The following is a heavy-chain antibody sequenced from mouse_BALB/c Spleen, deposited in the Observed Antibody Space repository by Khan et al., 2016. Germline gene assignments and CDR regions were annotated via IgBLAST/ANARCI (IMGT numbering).Heavy chain of an antibody. V-gene: IGHV3-2*02. CDR2: ITSSGST. CDR1: GYSITSDYA. Sequence: EVQLQESGPGLVKPSQSLSLTCTVTGYSITSDYAWNWIRQFPGNKLEWMGYITSSGSTTYNLSLKSRISISRDTSKNQFFLQLNSVTAEDTATXYRSRDYFGNCYFDYWGQGTTLTVSS. J-gene: IGHJ2*01. D-gene: IGHD1-1*01. CDR3: SRDYFGNCYFDY.